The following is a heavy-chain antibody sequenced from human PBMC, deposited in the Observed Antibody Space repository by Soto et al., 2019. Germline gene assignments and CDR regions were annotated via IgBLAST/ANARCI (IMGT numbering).Heavy chain of an antibody. Sequence: EVPLLESGGGLVQPGGSLRLSCAASGFTFSSYAMRWVRQAPGKGLEWVSAISGSGGSTYYADSVKGRFTISRDNSKNTLYLQMNSLRAEDTAVYYCAKALPGIAVAGIWEFDYWGQGTLVTVSS. J-gene: IGHJ4*02. D-gene: IGHD6-19*01. CDR2: ISGSGGST. CDR3: AKALPGIAVAGIWEFDY. CDR1: GFTFSSYA. V-gene: IGHV3-23*01.